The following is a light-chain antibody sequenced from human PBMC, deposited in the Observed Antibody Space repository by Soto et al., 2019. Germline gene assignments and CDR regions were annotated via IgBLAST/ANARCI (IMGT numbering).Light chain of an antibody. CDR2: EGS. CDR1: SSDVGTYNL. CDR3: CSYAGSSTHV. V-gene: IGLV2-23*01. Sequence: QSALTQPASVSGSPGQSITISCTGTSSDVGTYNLVSWYQQHPGKAPKLMIYEGSKRPSGVSNRFSGSKSGNTASLTISRLQAEDEADYYCCSYAGSSTHVFGTGTKLTVL. J-gene: IGLJ1*01.